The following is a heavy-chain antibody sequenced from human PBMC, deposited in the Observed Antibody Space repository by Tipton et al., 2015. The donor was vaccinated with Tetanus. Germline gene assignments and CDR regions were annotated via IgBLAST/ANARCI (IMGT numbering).Heavy chain of an antibody. CDR2: INPNSGGT. CDR3: ARAGYGTIPHPSYGMDV. V-gene: IGHV1-2*02. D-gene: IGHD3-3*01. Sequence: VQLVQSGAEVKKPGASVKVSCKASGYTFTGYYMHWVRQAPGQGLEWMGWINPNSGGTNYAQKFQGRVTMTRDTSISTAYMELSRLRSDDTAVYYCARAGYGTIPHPSYGMDVWGQGTTVTVSS. CDR1: GYTFTGYY. J-gene: IGHJ6*02.